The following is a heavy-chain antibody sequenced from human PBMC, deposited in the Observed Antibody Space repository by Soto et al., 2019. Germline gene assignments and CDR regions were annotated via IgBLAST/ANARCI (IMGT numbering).Heavy chain of an antibody. V-gene: IGHV3-23*01. CDR3: TRELPPDL. J-gene: IGHJ5*02. CDR2: ISANGGTT. D-gene: IGHD2-15*01. CDR1: GFTFSSYA. Sequence: EVHLLESGGGLVQPGGSLRLSCVASGFTFSSYAMSWVRKAPGKGLEWVSAISANGGTTYYIDSVKGRFTISRDNSKNTLYLQMNSLRVEDSAVYYCTRELPPDLWGQGTLVTVSS.